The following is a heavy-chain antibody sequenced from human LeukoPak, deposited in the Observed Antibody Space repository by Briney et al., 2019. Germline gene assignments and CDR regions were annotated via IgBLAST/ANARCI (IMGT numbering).Heavy chain of an antibody. Sequence: SETLSLTCTVSGGSISSYYWSWIRQPAGKGLEWIGRIYTSGSTNYNPSLKSRVTMSVDTSKNQFSLKLSSVTAADTAVYYCARGGIVVVPAASNWLDPWGQGTLVTVSS. CDR3: ARGGIVVVPAASNWLDP. V-gene: IGHV4-4*07. J-gene: IGHJ5*02. CDR1: GGSISSYY. D-gene: IGHD2-2*01. CDR2: IYTSGST.